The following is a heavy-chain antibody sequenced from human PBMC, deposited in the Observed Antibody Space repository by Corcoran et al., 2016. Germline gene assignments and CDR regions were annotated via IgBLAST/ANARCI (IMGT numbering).Heavy chain of an antibody. J-gene: IGHJ4*02. V-gene: IGHV1-18*01. D-gene: IGHD2-15*01. CDR2: ISAYNGNT. CDR1: GYTFTSYG. CDR3: ARGGVVVVVATPHYFDY. Sequence: QVQLVQSGAEVKKPGASVKVSCKASGYTFTSYGISWVRQAPGQGLEWMGWISAYNGNTNYAQKLQGRVTMTTDTSTSTAYRELRRLRSDDTAVYYCARGGVVVVVATPHYFDYWGQGTLVTVSS.